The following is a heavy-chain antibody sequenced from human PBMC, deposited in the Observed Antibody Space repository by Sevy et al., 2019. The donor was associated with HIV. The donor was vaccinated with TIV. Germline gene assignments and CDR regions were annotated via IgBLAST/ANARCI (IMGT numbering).Heavy chain of an antibody. Sequence: GGSLRLSCAASGFTFSNAWMSWVRQAPGKGLEWVGRIKSKTDGGTTDYAAPVKGRFTISRDDSKNTLYLQMNSLKTEDTAMYYCTTSPGRYCSGGSCYAFDYWGQGTLVTVSS. CDR2: IKSKTDGGTT. J-gene: IGHJ4*02. V-gene: IGHV3-15*01. D-gene: IGHD2-15*01. CDR1: GFTFSNAW. CDR3: TTSPGRYCSGGSCYAFDY.